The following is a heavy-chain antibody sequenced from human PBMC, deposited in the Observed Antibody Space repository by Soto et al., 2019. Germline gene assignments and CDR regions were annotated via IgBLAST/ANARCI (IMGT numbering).Heavy chain of an antibody. V-gene: IGHV3-66*01. D-gene: IGHD4-17*01. Sequence: EVQLVESGGGLVQPGGSLRLSCAASGFTVSNNYMSWVRQAPGKGLEWVSVIYSGGRTQYADSAMGRFIISKDNSKNTLFLQMNSLKADDSAVYSCARSVKDYNDYAWGQGTLVTVSS. CDR1: GFTVSNNY. CDR3: ARSVKDYNDYA. J-gene: IGHJ5*02. CDR2: IYSGGRT.